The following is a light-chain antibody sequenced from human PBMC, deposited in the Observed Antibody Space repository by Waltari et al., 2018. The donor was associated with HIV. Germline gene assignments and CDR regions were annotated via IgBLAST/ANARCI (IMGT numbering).Light chain of an antibody. Sequence: EIVLTQSPGTLSLSPGERATLSCRASQSVSSSYLAWYQQKPGQAPRLLIYGASSRATDIPDRFTGSGSGTDFTLTITRLEPEDFVLYYCQQYDSSPPAYTFGQGTKLEIK. CDR3: QQYDSSPPAYT. J-gene: IGKJ2*01. CDR1: QSVSSSY. V-gene: IGKV3-20*01. CDR2: GAS.